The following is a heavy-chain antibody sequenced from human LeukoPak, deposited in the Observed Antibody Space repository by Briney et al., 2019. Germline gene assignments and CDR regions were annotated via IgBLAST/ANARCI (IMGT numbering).Heavy chain of an antibody. J-gene: IGHJ4*02. CDR1: GGTFSSYA. V-gene: IGHV1-69*13. CDR2: IIPIFGTA. CDR3: AKDSSSWYDSFDY. D-gene: IGHD6-13*01. Sequence: SVKVSCKASGGTFSSYAISWVRQAPGQGLEWMGGIIPIFGTANYAQKFQGRVTITADESTSTAYMELSSLRSEDTAVYYCAKDSSSWYDSFDYWGQGTLVTVSS.